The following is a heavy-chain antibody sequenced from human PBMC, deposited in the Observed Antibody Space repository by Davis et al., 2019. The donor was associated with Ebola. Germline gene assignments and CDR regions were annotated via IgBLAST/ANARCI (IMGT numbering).Heavy chain of an antibody. Sequence: MPSETLSLTCAVSGGSISSGGYSWSWIRQPPGKGLEWIGYIYYSGSTYYNPSLKSRVTISVDTSKNQFSLKLSSVTAADTAVYYCARGSVAGIWFDPWGQGTLVTVSS. D-gene: IGHD6-19*01. V-gene: IGHV4-30-4*07. CDR1: GGSISSGGYS. J-gene: IGHJ5*02. CDR2: IYYSGST. CDR3: ARGSVAGIWFDP.